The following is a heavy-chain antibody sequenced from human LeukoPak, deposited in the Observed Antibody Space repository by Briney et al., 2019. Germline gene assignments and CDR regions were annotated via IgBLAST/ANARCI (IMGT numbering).Heavy chain of an antibody. J-gene: IGHJ4*02. CDR3: AKDPEIRDDSSGYYYFPDYFDY. V-gene: IGHV3-23*01. CDR2: ISGSGGST. Sequence: PGGSLRLSCAASGFTSSSYAMSWVRQAPGKGLEWVSAISGSGGSTYYADSVKGRFTISRDDSKNTLYLQMNSLRAEDTAVYYCAKDPEIRDDSSGYYYFPDYFDYWGQGTLVTVSS. CDR1: GFTSSSYA. D-gene: IGHD3-22*01.